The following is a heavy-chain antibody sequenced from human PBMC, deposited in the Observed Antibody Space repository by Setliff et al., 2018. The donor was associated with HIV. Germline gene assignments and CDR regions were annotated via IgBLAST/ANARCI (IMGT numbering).Heavy chain of an antibody. CDR1: GGSISSGSYF. D-gene: IGHD3-3*01. CDR2: IYSSGIT. CDR3: ARLGNYDFWSGAADY. Sequence: PSETLSLTCTVSGGSISSGSYFWNWIRQPAGKGLEWIGRIYSSGITNYNPSLKSRLTISLDTSKNQFSLQVSSVTAADTAVYYCARLGNYDFWSGAADYWGQGIQVTVSS. J-gene: IGHJ4*02. V-gene: IGHV4-61*02.